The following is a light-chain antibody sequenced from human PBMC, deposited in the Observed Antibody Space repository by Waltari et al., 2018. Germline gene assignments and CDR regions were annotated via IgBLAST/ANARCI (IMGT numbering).Light chain of an antibody. CDR2: GAS. CDR3: PQYDNWLGT. CDR1: QSIRSN. J-gene: IGKJ1*01. V-gene: IGKV3-15*01. Sequence: EIVMTQSPATLSVVPGERATLSRRASQSIRSNLAWYQHKPGQAPMLLIYGASTRDTGIPGRFSDSGSSTEFILTISSVQSADLAVYFCPQYDNWLGTFGQGTKVEIK.